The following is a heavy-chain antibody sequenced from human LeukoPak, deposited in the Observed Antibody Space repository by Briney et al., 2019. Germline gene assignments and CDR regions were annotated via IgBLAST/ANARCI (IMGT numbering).Heavy chain of an antibody. V-gene: IGHV5-51*01. CDR2: IYPGDSDT. J-gene: IGHJ4*02. CDR1: GYRFTRYY. CDR3: ARYRYCSGGNCYGPDY. Sequence: GESLEISCKGSGYRFTRYYIGWVRQMPGKGLEGMGIIYPGDSDTRYSPSFQGQVTISADKSISTAYLQWSSLKASDTAMYYCARYRYCSGGNCYGPDYWGQGTLVTVSS. D-gene: IGHD2-15*01.